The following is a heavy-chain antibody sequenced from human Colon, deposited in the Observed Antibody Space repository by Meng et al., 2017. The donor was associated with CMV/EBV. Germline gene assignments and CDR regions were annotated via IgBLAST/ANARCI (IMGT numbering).Heavy chain of an antibody. CDR1: FY. V-gene: IGHV4-30-4*08. CDR3: ARVGGSRYSSPWYKGRFDP. CDR2: IYYTCNT. Sequence: FYWTWIRQPPSPGLELLWYIYYTCNTYYNPSFKSRVTLSVVTSKNPFSLNLHSVTAADTAVYYCARVGGSRYSSPWYKGRFDPWGQGTLVTVSS. J-gene: IGHJ5*02. D-gene: IGHD6-13*01.